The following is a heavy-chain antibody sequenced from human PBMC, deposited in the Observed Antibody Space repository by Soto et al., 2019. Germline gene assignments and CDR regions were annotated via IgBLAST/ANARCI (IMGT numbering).Heavy chain of an antibody. V-gene: IGHV4-59*01. CDR1: GGSISSYY. CDR2: IYYSGST. CDR3: ARDLGSDQVVTDVRWFDP. D-gene: IGHD3-22*01. Sequence: SETLSLTCTVSGGSISSYYWSWIRQTTGKGLEWIGYIYYSGSTNYNPSLKSRVTISVDTSKNQFSLKLSSVTAADTAVYYCARDLGSDQVVTDVRWFDPWGQGTLVTVSS. J-gene: IGHJ5*02.